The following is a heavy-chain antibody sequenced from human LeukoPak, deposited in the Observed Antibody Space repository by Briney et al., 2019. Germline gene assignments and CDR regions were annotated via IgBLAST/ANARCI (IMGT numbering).Heavy chain of an antibody. J-gene: IGHJ4*02. D-gene: IGHD4-23*01. CDR3: ARIEDYGGNSVNY. V-gene: IGHV4-28*01. CDR1: GYPISSGCW. Sequence: PSETLSLTCAVSGYPISSGCWWGWIRQPPGKGLEWIGYIYKTGTTYYSPSLKSRVTMSVDTARNQFSLKLSSVTAADTAVYYCARIEDYGGNSVNYWGQGTLVTVSS. CDR2: IYKTGTT.